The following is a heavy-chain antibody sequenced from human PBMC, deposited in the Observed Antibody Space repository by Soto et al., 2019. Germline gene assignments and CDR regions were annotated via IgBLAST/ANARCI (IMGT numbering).Heavy chain of an antibody. J-gene: IGHJ4*02. D-gene: IGHD3-22*01. V-gene: IGHV1-18*04. CDR1: GYTFTTYG. Sequence: AASLKVSCKASGYTFTTYGFSWVRQAPGQGLECVGWISASNGNTHYSQKFQGRVTMTTDTSTSTAYMELRGLTSGDTAVYYCASEPIYYNDGSGYYPLGYWGQGTLVTVSS. CDR2: ISASNGNT. CDR3: ASEPIYYNDGSGYYPLGY.